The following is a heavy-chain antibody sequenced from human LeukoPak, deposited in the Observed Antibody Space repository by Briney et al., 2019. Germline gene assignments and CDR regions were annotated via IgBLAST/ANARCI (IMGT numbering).Heavy chain of an antibody. CDR2: INPNSGGT. CDR1: GYTFTGYY. D-gene: IGHD6-19*01. J-gene: IGHJ6*03. Sequence: ASVKVSCKAFGYTFTGYYMHWVRQAPGQGLEWMGWINPNSGGTNYAQKFQGRVTMTRDTSISTAYMELSRLRSDDTAVYYCARDGSSGCYEGGQIYYYYYMDVWGKGTTVTVSS. V-gene: IGHV1-2*02. CDR3: ARDGSSGCYEGGQIYYYYYMDV.